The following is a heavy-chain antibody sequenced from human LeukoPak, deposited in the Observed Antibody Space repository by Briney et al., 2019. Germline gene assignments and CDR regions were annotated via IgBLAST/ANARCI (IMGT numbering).Heavy chain of an antibody. V-gene: IGHV3-33*01. CDR3: ARAWALTGFDY. J-gene: IGHJ4*02. CDR1: GFTFSTYG. CDR2: IWYDGTIA. Sequence: PGGSLRLSCAASGFTFSTYGFHWVREAPDKGXXWVAVIWYDGTIAYYGDSVNGCFTASKDHSNNTLYLQMNSLRAEDTAVYHCARAWALTGFDYWGQGTLVTVSS. D-gene: IGHD3-9*01.